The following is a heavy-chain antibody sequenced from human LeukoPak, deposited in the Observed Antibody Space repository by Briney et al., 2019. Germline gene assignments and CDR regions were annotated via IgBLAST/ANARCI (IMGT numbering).Heavy chain of an antibody. Sequence: PGGSLRLSCAASGFTFSSYEMNWVRQAPGKGLEWVSYISSSGSTIYYADPVKGRFTISRDNAKNSLYLQMNSLRAEDTAAYYCARGLSLRYFDWVAPFFDYWGQGTLVTVSS. CDR1: GFTFSSYE. J-gene: IGHJ4*02. V-gene: IGHV3-48*03. D-gene: IGHD3-9*01. CDR2: ISSSGSTI. CDR3: ARGLSLRYFDWVAPFFDY.